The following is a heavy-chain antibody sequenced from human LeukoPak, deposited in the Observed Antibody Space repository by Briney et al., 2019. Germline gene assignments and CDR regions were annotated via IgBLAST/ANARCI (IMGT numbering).Heavy chain of an antibody. CDR1: GFTFSSYV. Sequence: PGGSLRLSCAASGFTFSSYVMSWVRQAPGKGLEWVSGISGSGSSAYYADSVKGRFTISRDNSKNTLYLQMNSLRVEDTAVYYCAKWSIGPTGGGYWGQGTLVTVSS. CDR3: AKWSIGPTGGGY. J-gene: IGHJ4*02. V-gene: IGHV3-23*01. CDR2: ISGSGSSA. D-gene: IGHD3-16*01.